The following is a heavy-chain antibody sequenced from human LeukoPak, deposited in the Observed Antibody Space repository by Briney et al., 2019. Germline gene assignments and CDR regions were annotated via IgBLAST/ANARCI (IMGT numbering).Heavy chain of an antibody. CDR1: GGSFSVYY. CDR3: ARGRVAGSPSPSYYYYMDV. CDR2: INHSGST. D-gene: IGHD6-19*01. V-gene: IGHV4-34*01. Sequence: SETLSLTCAVYGGSFSVYYWSWIRQPPGKRLEWIGQINHSGSTNYNPSLKSRITISVDTSKNQFSLKLSSVTAADTAVYYCARGRVAGSPSPSYYYYMDVWGKGTTVTVSS. J-gene: IGHJ6*03.